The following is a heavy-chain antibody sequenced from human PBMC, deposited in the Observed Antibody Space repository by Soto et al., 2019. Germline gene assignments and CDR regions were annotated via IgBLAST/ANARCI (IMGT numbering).Heavy chain of an antibody. Sequence: GGSLRLSCAASGFTFSSYAMSWVRQAPGKGLEWVSAISGSGGSTYYADSLKGRFTISRDNSKNTVSLYMRSLRPEDTAVYYCAKPFYDFWSGPTHHYYGLDVWGQGTTVTVSS. CDR1: GFTFSSYA. V-gene: IGHV3-23*01. CDR2: ISGSGGST. CDR3: AKPFYDFWSGPTHHYYGLDV. J-gene: IGHJ6*02. D-gene: IGHD3-3*01.